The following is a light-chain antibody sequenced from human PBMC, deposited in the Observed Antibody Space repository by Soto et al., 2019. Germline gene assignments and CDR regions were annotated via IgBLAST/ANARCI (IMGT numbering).Light chain of an antibody. CDR3: SSWTSSTTQV. J-gene: IGLJ3*02. V-gene: IGLV2-14*01. CDR2: EVN. CDR1: SSDVGGYDF. Sequence: QSALTQPASVCGSPGQSITISCTGTSSDVGGYDFVSWYQQHPLKAPKLIIYEVNNRPSGVSNRFSGSKSGNTASLTISGLQAEDEADYYCSSWTSSTTQVLGGGTKLTVL.